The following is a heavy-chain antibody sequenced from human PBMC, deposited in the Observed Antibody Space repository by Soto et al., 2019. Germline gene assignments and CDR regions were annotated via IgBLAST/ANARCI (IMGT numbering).Heavy chain of an antibody. CDR3: ARGYCSGGNCYRPGFDY. CDR1: GGSISNYY. J-gene: IGHJ4*02. V-gene: IGHV4-59*01. D-gene: IGHD2-15*01. Sequence: QVQLQESGPGLVKPSETLSLTCTVSGGSISNYYWSWIRQPPGKGLEWIAYIYYGGSTNYTPSLTSRVTISADTSKNQFSLRLSSVTAADTGVYYCARGYCSGGNCYRPGFDYWGQGTLVTVSS. CDR2: IYYGGST.